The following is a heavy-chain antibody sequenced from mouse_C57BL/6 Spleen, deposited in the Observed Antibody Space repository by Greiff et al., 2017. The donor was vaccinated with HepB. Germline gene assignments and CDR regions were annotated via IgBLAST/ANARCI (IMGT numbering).Heavy chain of an antibody. V-gene: IGHV5-4*03. D-gene: IGHD1-1*01. CDR3: ARPPYYGSSSYWYFDV. Sequence: EVKLEESGGGLVKPGGSLKLSCAASGFTFSSYAMSWVRQTPEKRLEWVATISDGGSYTYYPDNVKGRFTISRDNAKNNLYLQMSHLKSEDTAMYYCARPPYYGSSSYWYFDVWGTGTTVTVSS. CDR2: ISDGGSYT. J-gene: IGHJ1*03. CDR1: GFTFSSYA.